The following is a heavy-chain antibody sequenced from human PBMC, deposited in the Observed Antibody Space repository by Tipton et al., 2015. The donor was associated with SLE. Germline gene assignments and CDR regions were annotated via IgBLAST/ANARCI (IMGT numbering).Heavy chain of an antibody. CDR2: IYYSGNT. CDR1: GGSISSSSYY. D-gene: IGHD6-6*01. CDR3: AGDGSSSSPPHWYFDL. Sequence: TLSLTCTVSGGSISSSSYYWGWIRQPPGKGLEWIGSIYYSGNTYYNPSLKSRVTISVDTSKNQFSLKLTSVTAADTAVYYCAGDGSSSSPPHWYFDLWGRGTLVTVSS. V-gene: IGHV4-39*07. J-gene: IGHJ2*01.